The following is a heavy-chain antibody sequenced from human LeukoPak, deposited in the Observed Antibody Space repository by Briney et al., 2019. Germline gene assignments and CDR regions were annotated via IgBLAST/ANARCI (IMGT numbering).Heavy chain of an antibody. Sequence: GRSLRLSCAASGFTFDDYAMHWVRQAPGKGLQWVSGINWNGNDIGYADSVKGRFTISRDNAKKSLYLQINSLRAEDMATYYCTRDNSGWFGHYFESWGQGTLVTVSS. CDR3: TRDNSGWFGHYFES. V-gene: IGHV3-9*03. D-gene: IGHD6-19*01. CDR1: GFTFDDYA. CDR2: INWNGNDI. J-gene: IGHJ4*02.